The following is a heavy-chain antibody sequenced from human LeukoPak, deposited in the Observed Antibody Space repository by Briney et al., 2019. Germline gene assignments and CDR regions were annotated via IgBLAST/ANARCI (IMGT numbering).Heavy chain of an antibody. Sequence: ASVKVSCKASGYTFTSYDINWVRQATGQGLEWMGWMNPNSGNTGYAQKFQGRVTMTRNTSISTAYMELSSLRSEDTAVYYCARESYGPGSYYKGSNWFDPWGQGTLVTVSS. CDR2: MNPNSGNT. CDR3: ARESYGPGSYYKGSNWFDP. D-gene: IGHD3-10*01. CDR1: GYTFTSYD. J-gene: IGHJ5*02. V-gene: IGHV1-8*01.